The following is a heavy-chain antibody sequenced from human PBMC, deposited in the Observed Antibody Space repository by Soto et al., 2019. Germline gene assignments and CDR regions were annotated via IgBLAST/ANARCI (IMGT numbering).Heavy chain of an antibody. D-gene: IGHD1-20*01. CDR2: IYTSKST. V-gene: IGHV4-4*07. J-gene: IGHJ5*02. CDR3: ARDPGITGTTTRFDP. Sequence: SETLSLTCTASGGSISSYYWSWIRQPAGKGLEWIGRIYTSKSTNYNPSLKSRVTMSVDTSKNQFSLKLSSVTAADTAVYYCARDPGITGTTTRFDPWGQGILVTVSS. CDR1: GGSISSYY.